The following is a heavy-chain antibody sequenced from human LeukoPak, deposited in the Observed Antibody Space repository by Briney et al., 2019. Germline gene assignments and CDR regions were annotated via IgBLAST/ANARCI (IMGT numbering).Heavy chain of an antibody. CDR2: ISYDGSNK. Sequence: GGSLRLSCAASGFTFSSYAMHWVRQAPGKGLEWVADISYDGSNKYYADSVKGRFTISRDNSKNTLYLQMNSLRAEDMAVYYCARDPAFGSGCFDYWGQGTLVTVSS. D-gene: IGHD6-19*01. V-gene: IGHV3-30-3*01. CDR3: ARDPAFGSGCFDY. J-gene: IGHJ4*02. CDR1: GFTFSSYA.